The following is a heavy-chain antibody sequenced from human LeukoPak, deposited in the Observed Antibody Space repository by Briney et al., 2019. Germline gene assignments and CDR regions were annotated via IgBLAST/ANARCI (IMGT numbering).Heavy chain of an antibody. Sequence: PPGGSLRLSCAASGFTFNTYSMNWARQAPGKGLEWVSTISDSGGGTYYADSVKGRFTISRDNSKNTLYLQMNSLRAEDTAVYYCAKRRGLYYDSSGLDYWGQGTLVTVSS. D-gene: IGHD3-22*01. J-gene: IGHJ4*02. V-gene: IGHV3-23*01. CDR1: GFTFNTYS. CDR3: AKRRGLYYDSSGLDY. CDR2: ISDSGGGT.